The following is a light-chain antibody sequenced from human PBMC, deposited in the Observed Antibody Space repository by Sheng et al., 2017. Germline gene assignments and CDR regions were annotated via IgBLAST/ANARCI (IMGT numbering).Light chain of an antibody. V-gene: IGKV1-33*01. Sequence: DIQMTQSPSSLSAFVGDSVTITCQASQDISNYLNWYQQKPGKAPKLLIYDASKLEAGVPSRFSGSGSGTNFSSPSPACRLKILQHYYCLQYDSLPLTFGPGTTMDFK. J-gene: IGKJ3*01. CDR1: QDISNY. CDR2: DAS. CDR3: LQYDSLPLT.